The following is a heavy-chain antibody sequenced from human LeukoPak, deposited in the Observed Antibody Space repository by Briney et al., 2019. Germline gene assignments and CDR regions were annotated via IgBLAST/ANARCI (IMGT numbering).Heavy chain of an antibody. J-gene: IGHJ4*02. CDR1: GFTFSIYD. D-gene: IGHD2-2*03. V-gene: IGHV3-23*01. Sequence: GGSLRLSCAASGFTFSIYDMSWVRQAPGKGLECVSTLSASGGRTYYADSVKGRFTISRDNSNNTLYLQMNSLRAEDTAVYYCAKDDGYCSRTSCGYFDYWGQGALVTVSS. CDR2: LSASGGRT. CDR3: AKDDGYCSRTSCGYFDY.